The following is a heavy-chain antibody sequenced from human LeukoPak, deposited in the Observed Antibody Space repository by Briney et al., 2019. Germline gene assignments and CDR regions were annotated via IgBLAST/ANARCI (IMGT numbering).Heavy chain of an antibody. Sequence: SETLSLTCSVSGGSISDFYWSWLRQPPGKGLEWIGYIYTSGRTDYNPSLKSRVTISVDTSKNQFSLNLNSVTAADTAVYYCARVVSSSWYVYFDYWGQGTLVTVSS. V-gene: IGHV4-4*09. CDR3: ARVVSSSWYVYFDY. CDR1: GGSISDFY. CDR2: IYTSGRT. J-gene: IGHJ4*02. D-gene: IGHD6-13*01.